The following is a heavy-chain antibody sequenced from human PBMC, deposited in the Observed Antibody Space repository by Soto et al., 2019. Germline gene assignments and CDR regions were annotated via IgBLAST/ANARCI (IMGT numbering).Heavy chain of an antibody. Sequence: ASVKVSCKASGYTFTSYAMHWVRQAPGQRFEWMGWINAGNGNTKYSQKFQGRVTITRDTSASTAYMELSSLRSEDTAVYYCARSITMVRGVQRGPFDYWGQGTLVTVSS. V-gene: IGHV1-3*01. D-gene: IGHD3-10*01. CDR2: INAGNGNT. CDR1: GYTFTSYA. CDR3: ARSITMVRGVQRGPFDY. J-gene: IGHJ4*02.